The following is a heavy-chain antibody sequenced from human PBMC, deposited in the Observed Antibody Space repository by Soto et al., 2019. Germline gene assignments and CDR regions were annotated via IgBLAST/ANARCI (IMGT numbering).Heavy chain of an antibody. CDR1: GLTFDDFA. V-gene: IGHV3-9*01. CDR3: AKGRYDFWSPYYFDS. Sequence: GGSLRLSCVGTGLTFDDFAMHWVRQAPGKGLGWVSGITWNSRVLAYADSVKGRFTISRDNARNSLYLQMDSLRNEDTALYYCAKGRYDFWSPYYFDSWGQGTLVTVSS. CDR2: ITWNSRVL. J-gene: IGHJ4*02. D-gene: IGHD3-3*01.